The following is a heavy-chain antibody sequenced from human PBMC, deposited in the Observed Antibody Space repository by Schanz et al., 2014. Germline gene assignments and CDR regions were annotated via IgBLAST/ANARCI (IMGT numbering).Heavy chain of an antibody. CDR3: ARSAGRDFWSGYYTRFDS. Sequence: QVQLVQSGAEVKKPGASVRVSCKASGYTFTTYAMSWVRQAPGQGLEWVGWISVYTGNTKYGQKVQGRVTMTADTSTNTADSMLRRRRSADTTVYYCARSAGRDFWSGYYTRFDSWGQGTLVTVSS. J-gene: IGHJ5*01. CDR1: GYTFTTYA. V-gene: IGHV1-18*01. D-gene: IGHD3-3*01. CDR2: ISVYTGNT.